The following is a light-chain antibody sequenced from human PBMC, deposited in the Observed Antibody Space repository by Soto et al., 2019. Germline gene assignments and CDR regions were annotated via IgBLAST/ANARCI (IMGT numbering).Light chain of an antibody. CDR2: DVI. CDR1: GNHYGTYNY. V-gene: IGLV2-11*01. J-gene: IGLJ1*01. Sequence: QPALTHPRSVSESPGQRVIVSCAGTGNHYGTYNYVSWYQQHPGKAPKLIIYDVIKRPSGVPDRFSGSKSGNTASLTIAGLRAEDEADYYCCSYADRYTFYVFGNGTKV. CDR3: CSYADRYTFYV.